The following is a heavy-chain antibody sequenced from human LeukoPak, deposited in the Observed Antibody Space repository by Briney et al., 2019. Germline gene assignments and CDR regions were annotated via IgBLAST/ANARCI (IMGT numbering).Heavy chain of an antibody. CDR3: ARSGYCSSTSCTTYYYGMDV. Sequence: SQTLSLTCAISGDSVSSNSAAWNWIRQSPSRGLEWLGRTYYRSKWYNDYAVSVKSRITINPDTSKNQFSLQLNSVTPEDTAVYYCARSGYCSSTSCTTYYYGMDVWGQGTTATVSS. J-gene: IGHJ6*02. V-gene: IGHV6-1*01. CDR2: TYYRSKWYN. D-gene: IGHD2-2*01. CDR1: GDSVSSNSAA.